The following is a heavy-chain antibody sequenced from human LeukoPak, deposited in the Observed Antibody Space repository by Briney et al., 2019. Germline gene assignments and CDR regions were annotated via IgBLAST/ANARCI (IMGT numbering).Heavy chain of an antibody. CDR3: ARGVCRGGGCYGLFNY. J-gene: IGHJ4*02. CDR2: INHSGST. D-gene: IGHD2-15*01. V-gene: IGHV4-34*01. Sequence: SETLSLTCAVYGGSFSGYYWSWIRQPPGKGLEWIGEINHSGSTNYNPSLKSRVTISVDTSKNQFSLKLSSVTAADTAVYYCARGVCRGGGCYGLFNYWGQGTLVTVSS. CDR1: GGSFSGYY.